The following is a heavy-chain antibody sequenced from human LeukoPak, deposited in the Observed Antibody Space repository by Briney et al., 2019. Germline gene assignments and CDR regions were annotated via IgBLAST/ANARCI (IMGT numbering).Heavy chain of an antibody. J-gene: IGHJ3*02. D-gene: IGHD5-12*01. V-gene: IGHV6-1*01. CDR3: AKDIVATTDAFDI. CDR2: TYYRSKWYN. Sequence: SQTLSLTCAISGDSVSINSAAWNWIRQSPSRGLEWLGRTYYRSKWYNDYAVSVKSRITIHPDTSKNQFSLQLNSVTPEDTAVYYCAKDIVATTDAFDIWGQGTMVNVSS. CDR1: GDSVSINSAA.